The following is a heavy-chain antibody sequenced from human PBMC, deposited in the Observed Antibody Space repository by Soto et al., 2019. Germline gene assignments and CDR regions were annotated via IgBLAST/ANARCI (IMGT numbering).Heavy chain of an antibody. CDR3: ARDPFVCSGSSP. Sequence: QVQLVQSGAEVKKPGASVKVSCKASGYTFTSYDSNWVRQATGQGLEWMGWMNPNSGNTGYGQKFQGRVTMTRNTSRSTAYMELSSLRSEDTAVYYCARDPFVCSGSSPWGQGTLVTVSS. V-gene: IGHV1-8*01. CDR1: GYTFTSYD. CDR2: MNPNSGNT. D-gene: IGHD1-26*01. J-gene: IGHJ5*02.